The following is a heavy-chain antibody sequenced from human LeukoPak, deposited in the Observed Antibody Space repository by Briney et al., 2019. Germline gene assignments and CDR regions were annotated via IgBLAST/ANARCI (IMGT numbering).Heavy chain of an antibody. D-gene: IGHD3-10*01. V-gene: IGHV4-34*01. CDR3: ARGYYYGSGN. CDR1: GGSFSGYY. J-gene: IGHJ4*02. Sequence: KPSETLSLTCAVYGGSFSGYYWSWIRQPPGKGLEWIGEINHSGSTNYNPSLKSRVTISVDTSKNQFSLKLSSVTAADTAVYYCARGYYYGSGNWGQGTLVTVSS. CDR2: INHSGST.